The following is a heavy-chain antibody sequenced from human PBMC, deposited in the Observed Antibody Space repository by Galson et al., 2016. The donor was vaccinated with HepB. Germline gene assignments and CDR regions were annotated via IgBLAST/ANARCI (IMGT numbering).Heavy chain of an antibody. D-gene: IGHD3-10*01. CDR1: GASISIYY. V-gene: IGHV4-59*01. CDR3: AREGGLENYYDGEFDY. J-gene: IGHJ4*02. CDR2: IYNSGST. Sequence: SETLSLTCTVSGASISIYYWNWIRQPPGKGLEWLGYIYNSGSTKYNPSLRGRVTMSVDTSKNQFSRRLTRVTAADTAIYYCAREGGLENYYDGEFDYWGQGTLITVAS.